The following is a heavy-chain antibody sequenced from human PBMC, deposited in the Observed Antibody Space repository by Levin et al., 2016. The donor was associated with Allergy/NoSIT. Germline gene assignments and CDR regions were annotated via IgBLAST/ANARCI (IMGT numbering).Heavy chain of an antibody. V-gene: IGHV4-59*08. CDR2: VCYSGST. CDR3: VSGAVARFDY. D-gene: IGHD6-19*01. J-gene: IGHJ4*02. Sequence: WIRQPPGKGLEWIGYVCYSGSTNYSPSLKSRVTISVDTSKNQFSLKLNSVTAADTAVYYCVSGAVARFDYWGQGTLVTVSS.